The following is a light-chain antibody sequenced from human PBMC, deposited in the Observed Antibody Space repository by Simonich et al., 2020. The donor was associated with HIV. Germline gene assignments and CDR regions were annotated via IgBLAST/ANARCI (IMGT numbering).Light chain of an antibody. J-gene: IGKJ3*01. Sequence: EIVLTQSPGTLSLSQGEGATLSCRASQSVSGNYIAWCRQNHGQPPRLLIYCASSRSTGIPDRFSGSGSGTDVTLTITRLAPEDFAMYYCQQYGSSPFTFGPGTKVEIK. V-gene: IGKV3-20*01. CDR1: QSVSGNY. CDR3: QQYGSSPFT. CDR2: CAS.